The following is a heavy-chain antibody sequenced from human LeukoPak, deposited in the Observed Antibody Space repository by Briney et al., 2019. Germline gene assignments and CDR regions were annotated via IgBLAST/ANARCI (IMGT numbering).Heavy chain of an antibody. V-gene: IGHV3-30*03. Sequence: GGSLRLSCVASGFTFSSYGMHWVRQAPGKGLEWVAVISYDGNNKYHADSVKGRFTISRDNSENTLYLQMKSLRAEDTAVYYCARGDGYNFFDYWGQGTLVTVSS. CDR2: ISYDGNNK. CDR1: GFTFSSYG. CDR3: ARGDGYNFFDY. J-gene: IGHJ4*02. D-gene: IGHD5-24*01.